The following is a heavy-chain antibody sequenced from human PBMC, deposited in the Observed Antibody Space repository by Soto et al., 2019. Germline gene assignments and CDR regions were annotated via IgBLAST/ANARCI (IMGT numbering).Heavy chain of an antibody. CDR2: IWYDGSNK. CDR3: ARDSVVGATPVKGPPDY. V-gene: IGHV3-33*01. J-gene: IGHJ4*02. D-gene: IGHD1-26*01. CDR1: GFTFSSYG. Sequence: PGGSLRLSCAASGFTFSSYGMHWVRQAPGKGLEWVAVIWYDGSNKYYADSVKGRFTISRDNSKNTLYLQMNSLRAEDTAVYYCARDSVVGATPVKGPPDYWGQGTLVTVSS.